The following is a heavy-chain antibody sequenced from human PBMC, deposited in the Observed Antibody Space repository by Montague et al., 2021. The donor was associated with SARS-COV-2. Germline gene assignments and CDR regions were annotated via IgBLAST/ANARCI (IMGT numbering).Heavy chain of an antibody. D-gene: IGHD3-22*01. J-gene: IGHJ4*02. CDR1: GGSPNNYF. CDR2: ISDSGST. CDR3: ARVDSSGPGEY. Sequence: SETLSLTCTVSGGSPNNYFWSWIRQPPGKGLEWVGYISDSGSTKYNPSLQSRVTISVDTAGNQFSLKLLSVTAADTAFYYCARVDSSGPGEYWGQGILVSVSS. V-gene: IGHV4-59*08.